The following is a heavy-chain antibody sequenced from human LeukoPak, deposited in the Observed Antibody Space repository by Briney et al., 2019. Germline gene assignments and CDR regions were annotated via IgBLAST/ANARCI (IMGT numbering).Heavy chain of an antibody. J-gene: IGHJ4*02. D-gene: IGHD2-15*01. CDR3: ARSCSGGSCYSERGYFDY. CDR2: ISRSSSYI. Sequence: GGSLRLSCAASGFTFSSYSMNWVRQAPGKGLEWVSSISRSSSYIYYADSVKGRFTISRDNAKNSLYLQMNSLRAEDTAVYYCARSCSGGSCYSERGYFDYWGQGTLVTVSS. CDR1: GFTFSSYS. V-gene: IGHV3-21*01.